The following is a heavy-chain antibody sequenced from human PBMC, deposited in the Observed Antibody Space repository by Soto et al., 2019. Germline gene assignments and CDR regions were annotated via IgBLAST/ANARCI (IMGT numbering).Heavy chain of an antibody. J-gene: IGHJ4*02. Sequence: QVQLVESGGGVVQPGRSLRLSCAASGFTFSSYAMHWVRQAPGKGLEWVAVISYDGSNKYYADSVKGRFTISRDNDKNTLYLQMNSLRAEDTAVYYCERTEVVINSRVAYWGQETLGTLSS. D-gene: IGHD3-22*01. CDR1: GFTFSSYA. CDR3: ERTEVVINSRVAY. V-gene: IGHV3-30-3*01. CDR2: ISYDGSNK.